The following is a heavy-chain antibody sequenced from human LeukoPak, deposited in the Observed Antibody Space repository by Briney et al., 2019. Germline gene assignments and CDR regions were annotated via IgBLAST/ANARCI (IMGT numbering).Heavy chain of an antibody. CDR3: ARDPGTYDSSNYYSRGFDY. J-gene: IGHJ4*02. D-gene: IGHD3-22*01. Sequence: GGSLRLSCAASGFTFSSYAMHWVRQAPGKGVEWVAVISYDGSNKYYADSVKGRFTISRDNSKNTLYLQMNSLRAEDTAVYYCARDPGTYDSSNYYSRGFDYWGQGTLVTVSP. V-gene: IGHV3-30-3*01. CDR1: GFTFSSYA. CDR2: ISYDGSNK.